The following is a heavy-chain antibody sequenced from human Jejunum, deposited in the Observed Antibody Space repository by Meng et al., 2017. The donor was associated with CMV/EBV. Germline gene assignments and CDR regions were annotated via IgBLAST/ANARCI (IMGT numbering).Heavy chain of an antibody. V-gene: IGHV1-2*02. CDR2: INSVSGDT. J-gene: IGHJ4*02. Sequence: SGYSFVDCYMRWVRQAPGQGLEWMGWINSVSGDTRSAQKFEGRVTMSRDTSISTSYMEVSSLKSDDTAIYYCARGAKGYGSGPLDYWGQGTPVTVSS. D-gene: IGHD3-10*01. CDR3: ARGAKGYGSGPLDY. CDR1: GYSFVDCY.